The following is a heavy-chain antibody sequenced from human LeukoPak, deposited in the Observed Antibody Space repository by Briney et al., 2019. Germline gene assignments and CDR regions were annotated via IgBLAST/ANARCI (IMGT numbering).Heavy chain of an antibody. CDR2: IYSSGST. CDR1: GFTVSSNY. V-gene: IGHV3-53*01. J-gene: IGHJ4*02. Sequence: GGSLRLSCAASGFTVSSNYMSWVRQAPGKGLEWVSVIYSSGSTYYADSVKGRFTISRDNSKNTLYLQMNSLRAEDTAVYYCARDGTYGSGSYSPGGYWGQGTLVTVSS. D-gene: IGHD3-10*01. CDR3: ARDGTYGSGSYSPGGY.